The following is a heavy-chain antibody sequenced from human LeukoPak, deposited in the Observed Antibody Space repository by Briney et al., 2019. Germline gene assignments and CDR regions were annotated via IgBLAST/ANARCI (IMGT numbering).Heavy chain of an antibody. CDR1: GYTFTSYG. Sequence: RASVTVSCKASGYTFTSYGISWVRQAPGQGLEWMGWISGYNGNTNYAQKLQGRVTMTTDTSTSTAYMELRSLRSDDTAVYYCARVDSSGYYYAMDYWGQGTLVTVSS. CDR3: ARVDSSGYYYAMDY. CDR2: ISGYNGNT. V-gene: IGHV1-18*01. J-gene: IGHJ4*02. D-gene: IGHD3-22*01.